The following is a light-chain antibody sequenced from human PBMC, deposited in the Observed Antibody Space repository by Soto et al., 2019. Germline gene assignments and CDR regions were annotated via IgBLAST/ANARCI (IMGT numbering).Light chain of an antibody. CDR2: LNSDGSH. CDR3: QTWGTGSVV. V-gene: IGLV4-69*01. CDR1: SGHSSYA. Sequence: QLVLTQSPSASASLGASVKLTCTLSSGHSSYAIAWHQQQPEKGPRYLMKLNSDGSHSKGDGIPDRFSGSSSGAERYLTISSLQSEDDSDYYCQTWGTGSVVFGGGTKVTVL. J-gene: IGLJ2*01.